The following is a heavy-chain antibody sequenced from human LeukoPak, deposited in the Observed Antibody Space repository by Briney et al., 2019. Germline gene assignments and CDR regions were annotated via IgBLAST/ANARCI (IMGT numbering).Heavy chain of an antibody. CDR1: GYSFTTYW. V-gene: IGHV5-51*01. J-gene: IGHJ6*03. CDR2: IYPGDSDT. Sequence: GESLKISCKPSGYSFTTYWIGWVRQMPGKGLEWMGIIYPGDSDTRYSPSFQGQVTISADKSISTAYLQWSSLKASDTAMYYCARLRDYYYYYMDVWGKGTTVTISS. CDR3: ARLRDYYYYYMDV.